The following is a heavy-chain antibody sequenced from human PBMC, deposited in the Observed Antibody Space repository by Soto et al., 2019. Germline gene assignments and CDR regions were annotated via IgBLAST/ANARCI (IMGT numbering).Heavy chain of an antibody. CDR3: AREMIPYYDYIWGSYRPSYYFDY. CDR2: ISAYNGNT. D-gene: IGHD3-16*02. Sequence: ASVKVSCKASGYTFTSYGISWVRQAPGQGLEWMGWISAYNGNTNYAQKLQGRVTMTTDTSTSTAYMELRSLRSDDTAVYYCAREMIPYYDYIWGSYRPSYYFDYWGQGTLVTVSS. J-gene: IGHJ4*02. CDR1: GYTFTSYG. V-gene: IGHV1-18*01.